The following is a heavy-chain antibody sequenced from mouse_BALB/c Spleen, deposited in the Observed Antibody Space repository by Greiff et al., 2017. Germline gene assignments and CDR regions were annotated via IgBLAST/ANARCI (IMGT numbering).Heavy chain of an antibody. D-gene: IGHD3-1*01. CDR1: GYSFTSYW. Sequence: VQLKESGTVLARPGASVKMSCKASGYSFTSYWMHWVKQRPGQGLEWIGAIYPGNSDTSYNQKFKGKAKLTAVTSASTAYMELSSLTNEDSAVYYCTRFQLGLRGDAMDYWGQGTSVTVSS. CDR2: IYPGNSDT. V-gene: IGHV1-5*01. CDR3: TRFQLGLRGDAMDY. J-gene: IGHJ4*01.